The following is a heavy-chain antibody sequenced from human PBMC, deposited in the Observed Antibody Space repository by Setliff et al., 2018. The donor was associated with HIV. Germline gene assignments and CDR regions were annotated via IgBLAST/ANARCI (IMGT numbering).Heavy chain of an antibody. CDR1: GDPISSGSYY. CDR2: IYYSGST. V-gene: IGHV4-61*01. CDR3: AREGYYDSSGYSAFDY. Sequence: SETLSITCTVSGDPISSGSYYWSWIRQPPGKGLEWIGYIYYSGSTNYNPSLKSRVTISVDTSKNQFSLKLSSVTAADTAVYYCAREGYYDSSGYSAFDYWGQGTLVTVSS. J-gene: IGHJ4*02. D-gene: IGHD3-22*01.